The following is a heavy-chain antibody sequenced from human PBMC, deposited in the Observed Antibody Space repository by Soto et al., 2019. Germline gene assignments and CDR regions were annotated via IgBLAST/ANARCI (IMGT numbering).Heavy chain of an antibody. D-gene: IGHD2-2*01. CDR3: ARDATQVVPAAMYNWFDP. CDR1: GYTFTSYA. CDR2: INAGNGNT. Sequence: ASVKVSCKASGYTFTSYAMHWVRQAPGQRLEWMGWINAGNGNTKYSQKFQGRVTITRDTSASTAYMELSSLRSEDTAVYYCARDATQVVPAAMYNWFDPWGQGTLVT. J-gene: IGHJ5*02. V-gene: IGHV1-3*01.